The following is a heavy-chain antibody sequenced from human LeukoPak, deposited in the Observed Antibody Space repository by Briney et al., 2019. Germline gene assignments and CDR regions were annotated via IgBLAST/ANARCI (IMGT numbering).Heavy chain of an antibody. CDR3: ARDRRGSPYYYDSSGYDVAFDI. V-gene: IGHV1-2*02. J-gene: IGHJ3*02. CDR1: GYTFAGYY. CDR2: INPNSGGT. D-gene: IGHD3-22*01. Sequence: ASVKVSCKASGYTFAGYYMHWVRQAPGQGLEWMGWINPNSGGTNYAQKFQGRVTMTWDTSISTAYMELSRLRSDDTAVYYCARDRRGSPYYYDSSGYDVAFDIWGQGTMVTVSS.